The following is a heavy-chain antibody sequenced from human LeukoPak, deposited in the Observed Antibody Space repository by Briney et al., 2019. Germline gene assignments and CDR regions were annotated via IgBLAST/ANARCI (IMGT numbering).Heavy chain of an antibody. Sequence: GGSLRLSCAASGFTFSNYWMSWVRQAPGKGLEWVANIKQDGSEKYYVDSVRGRFTISRDNAKISLYLQMNSLRAEDTAVYYCATYSSSNAREFQYWGQGTLITVSS. CDR2: IKQDGSEK. D-gene: IGHD2-2*01. V-gene: IGHV3-7*01. CDR1: GFTFSNYW. CDR3: ATYSSSNAREFQY. J-gene: IGHJ1*01.